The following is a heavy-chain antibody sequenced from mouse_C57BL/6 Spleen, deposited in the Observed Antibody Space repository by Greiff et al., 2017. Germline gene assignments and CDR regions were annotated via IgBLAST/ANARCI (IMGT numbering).Heavy chain of an antibody. Sequence: QVQLQQSGPELVKPGASVKISCKASGYAFSSSWMNWVKQRPGKGLEWIGRIYPGDGDTNYNGKFKGKATLTADKSSSTAYMQLSSLTSEDSAVYFCARTTTGVATGAMDYWGQGTSVTVSS. V-gene: IGHV1-82*01. D-gene: IGHD1-1*01. CDR1: GYAFSSSW. CDR2: IYPGDGDT. J-gene: IGHJ4*01. CDR3: ARTTTGVATGAMDY.